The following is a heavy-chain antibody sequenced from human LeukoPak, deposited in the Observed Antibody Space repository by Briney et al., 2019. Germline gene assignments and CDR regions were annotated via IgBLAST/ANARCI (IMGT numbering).Heavy chain of an antibody. CDR1: GFTVSSNY. J-gene: IGHJ4*02. V-gene: IGHV3-66*01. CDR3: ARGPEYYDNSGYYYYFDY. CDR2: IFTAGST. D-gene: IGHD3-22*01. Sequence: GSLRLSCAASGFTVSSNYMSWVRQAPGKGLEWVSVIFTAGSTFYADSVKGRFNISRDNSKNTLYLQMNSLRAEDTAVYYCARGPEYYDNSGYYYYFDYWGQGTLVTVSS.